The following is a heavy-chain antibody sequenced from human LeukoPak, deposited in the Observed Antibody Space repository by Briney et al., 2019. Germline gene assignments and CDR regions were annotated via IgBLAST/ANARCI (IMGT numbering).Heavy chain of an antibody. V-gene: IGHV4-59*12. Sequence: SETLSLTCTVSGDSISSYYWSWIRQPPGKGLEWIGYIYYSGSTYYNPSLKSRVTISVDTSKNQFSLKLSSVTAADTAVYYCARAGSYRQNNWFDPWGQGTLVTVSS. J-gene: IGHJ5*02. CDR2: IYYSGST. D-gene: IGHD7-27*01. CDR3: ARAGSYRQNNWFDP. CDR1: GDSISSYY.